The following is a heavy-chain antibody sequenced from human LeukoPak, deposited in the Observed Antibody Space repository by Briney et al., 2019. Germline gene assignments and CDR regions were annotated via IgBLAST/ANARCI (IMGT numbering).Heavy chain of an antibody. CDR2: ISSSSSYI. Sequence: GGSLRLSCAASGFTFSSYSMNWVRQAPGKGLEWVSSISSSSSYIYYADSVKGRFTISRDSAKNSLYLQMNSLRAEDTAVYYCARGSGRRTSIFDYWGQGTLVTVSS. CDR1: GFTFSSYS. CDR3: ARGSGRRTSIFDY. J-gene: IGHJ4*02. V-gene: IGHV3-21*01. D-gene: IGHD2-15*01.